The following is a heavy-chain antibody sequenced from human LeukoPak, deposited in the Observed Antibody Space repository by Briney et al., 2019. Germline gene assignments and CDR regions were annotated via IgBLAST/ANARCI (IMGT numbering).Heavy chain of an antibody. D-gene: IGHD2-2*01. CDR2: IYYSGST. CDR1: GGSMSSGGYY. CDR3: ARSDSIVVVPAAGWFDP. Sequence: PSETLSLTCTVSGGSMSSGGYYWSWIRQPPGKGLEWIGYIYYSGSTNYNPSLKSRVTISVDTSKNQFSLKLSSVTAADTAVYYCARSDSIVVVPAAGWFDPWGQGTLVTVSS. J-gene: IGHJ5*02. V-gene: IGHV4-61*08.